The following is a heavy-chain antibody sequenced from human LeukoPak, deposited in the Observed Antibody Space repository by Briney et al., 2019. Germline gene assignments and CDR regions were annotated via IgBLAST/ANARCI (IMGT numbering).Heavy chain of an antibody. CDR3: ARTVSGYPPSAEYFQH. CDR2: IYYSGST. J-gene: IGHJ1*01. CDR1: GGSISSSSYY. V-gene: IGHV4-39*01. Sequence: TETLSLTFPVSGGSISSSSYYWGWIRQPPGKGLEWIGSIYYSGSTYYNPSLKSRVTISVDTSKNQFSLKLSSVTAADTAVYYCARTVSGYPPSAEYFQHWGQGTLVTVSS. D-gene: IGHD3-22*01.